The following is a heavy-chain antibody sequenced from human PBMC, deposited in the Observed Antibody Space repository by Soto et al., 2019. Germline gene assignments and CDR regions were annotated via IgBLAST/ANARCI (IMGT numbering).Heavy chain of an antibody. CDR1: GGSVSSGSYY. V-gene: IGHV4-61*01. D-gene: IGHD3-10*01. Sequence: SETLSLTCTVSGGSVSSGSYYWSWIRQPPGKGLEWIGYIYYSGSTNYSPSLKSRVTISVDTSKNQFSLKLSSVTAADTAVYYCARVQVAYGSGSGYFDYWGQGTLVTVSS. CDR2: IYYSGST. J-gene: IGHJ4*02. CDR3: ARVQVAYGSGSGYFDY.